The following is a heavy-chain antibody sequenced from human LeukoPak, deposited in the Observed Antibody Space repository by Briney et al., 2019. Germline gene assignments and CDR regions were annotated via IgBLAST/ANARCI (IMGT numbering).Heavy chain of an antibody. J-gene: IGHJ4*02. CDR3: VKVGAIAAAGTGFDY. CDR2: ISSNGGST. Sequence: GGSLRLSCSASGFTFSSYAMHWVRQAPGKGLEYVSAISSNGGSTYYADSVKGRFTISRDNSKNTLYLQMSSLRAEDTAVYYCVKVGAIAAAGTGFDYWGQGTLVTVSS. D-gene: IGHD6-13*01. V-gene: IGHV3-64D*06. CDR1: GFTFSSYA.